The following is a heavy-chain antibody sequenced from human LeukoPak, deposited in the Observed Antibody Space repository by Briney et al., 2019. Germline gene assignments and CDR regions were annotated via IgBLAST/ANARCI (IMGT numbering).Heavy chain of an antibody. D-gene: IGHD6-19*01. CDR2: IKQDGSEK. J-gene: IGHJ4*02. V-gene: IGHV3-7*03. CDR3: ARVQALAVASHFDY. Sequence: QAGGSLRLSCAASGFTFSSYAMSWVRRAPGKGLEWVANIKQDGSEKYYVDSVKGRFTISRDNAKNSLYLQMNSLRAEDTAVYYCARVQALAVASHFDYWGQGTLVTVSS. CDR1: GFTFSSYA.